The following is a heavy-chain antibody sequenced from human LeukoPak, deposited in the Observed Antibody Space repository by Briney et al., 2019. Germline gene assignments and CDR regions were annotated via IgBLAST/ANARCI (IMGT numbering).Heavy chain of an antibody. Sequence: SETLSLTCAVSGYSISSGFYWGWIRQPPGKGLEWIGSIYHSGSTYYNPSLKSRVTISVDTSKNQFSLKLSSVTAADTAVYYCALFDGGYWGQGTLVTVSS. D-gene: IGHD2-15*01. J-gene: IGHJ4*02. CDR3: ALFDGGY. V-gene: IGHV4-38-2*01. CDR1: GYSISSGFY. CDR2: IYHSGST.